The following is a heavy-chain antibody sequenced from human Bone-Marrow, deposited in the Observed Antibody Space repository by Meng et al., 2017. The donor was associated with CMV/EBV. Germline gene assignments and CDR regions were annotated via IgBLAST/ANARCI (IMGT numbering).Heavy chain of an antibody. CDR3: ARQSHIVVVPAAIDY. V-gene: IGHV4-39*01. CDR1: GGPISSSSYY. D-gene: IGHD2-2*01. Sequence: SETLSLTCTVSGGPISSSSYYWGWIRQPPGKGLEWIGSIYYSGSTYYNPSLKSRVTISVDTSKNQFSLKLSSVTAADTDVYYCARQSHIVVVPAAIDYWGQGTLVTVAS. CDR2: IYYSGST. J-gene: IGHJ4*02.